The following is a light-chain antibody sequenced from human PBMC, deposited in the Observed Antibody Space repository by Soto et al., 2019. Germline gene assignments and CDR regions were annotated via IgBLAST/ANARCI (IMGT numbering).Light chain of an antibody. CDR2: GAS. J-gene: IGKJ4*01. V-gene: IGKV3-20*01. CDR3: LQYGTSPLT. CDR1: QSFSSRK. Sequence: EIVLAQSPGTLSLPPGERATLSCRASQSFSSRKIAWFQQKPGQAPRLLMYGASSRGTGIPDRFSGGGSGTDFTLTISRLEPEDFAVYYCLQYGTSPLTFGGGTKVEIK.